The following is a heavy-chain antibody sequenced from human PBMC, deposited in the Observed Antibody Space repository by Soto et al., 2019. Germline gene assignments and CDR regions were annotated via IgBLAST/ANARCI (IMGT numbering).Heavy chain of an antibody. D-gene: IGHD3-16*01. V-gene: IGHV3-7*01. CDR1: GFTFSSYW. CDR2: IKPDGSEK. Sequence: EVQLVESGGGLVQPGGSLRLSCAASGFTFSSYWMSWVRQAPGKGLEWVANIKPDGSEKYYVDSVKGRFSISRDNVKNSLYLQMNSLRAEDTAVYYCARYQEFRLGTFDYWGQGTLVTVSS. J-gene: IGHJ4*02. CDR3: ARYQEFRLGTFDY.